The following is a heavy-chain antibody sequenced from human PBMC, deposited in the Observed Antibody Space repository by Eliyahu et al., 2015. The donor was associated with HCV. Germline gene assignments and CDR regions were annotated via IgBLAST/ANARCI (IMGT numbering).Heavy chain of an antibody. V-gene: IGHV3-30*18. J-gene: IGHJ6*04. CDR3: AKDGAGTIFGVVMSDYYYGMDV. Sequence: QVQLVESGGGVVQPGRSLRLSCAASGFPFSXXGXXWFRXAPGKGLEWVAVISYDGSNKYYADSVKGRFTISRDNSKNTLYLQMNSLRAEDTAVYYCAKDGAGTIFGVVMSDYYYGMDVWGKGTTVTVSS. D-gene: IGHD3-3*01. CDR1: GFPFSXXG. CDR2: ISYDGSNK.